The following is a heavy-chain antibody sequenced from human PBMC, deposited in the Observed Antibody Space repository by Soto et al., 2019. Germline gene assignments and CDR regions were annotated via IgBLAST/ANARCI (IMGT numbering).Heavy chain of an antibody. D-gene: IGHD2-8*01. V-gene: IGHV3-30-3*01. CDR2: MSYDENRK. Sequence: QVQLVESGGGVVQPGRSLRLSCAASGFTFSSYSMHWVRQAPGKGLEWVAAMSYDENRKYFADSVKGRFTISRDNSKKTLSLQTNICGPEDSDVYYGVRGRTVNAHADFDSWGQGNLVTVSS. J-gene: IGHJ4*02. CDR1: GFTFSSYS. CDR3: VRGRTVNAHADFDS.